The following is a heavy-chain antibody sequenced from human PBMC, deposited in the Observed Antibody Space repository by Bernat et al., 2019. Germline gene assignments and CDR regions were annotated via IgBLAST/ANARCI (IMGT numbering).Heavy chain of an antibody. CDR2: ISSSSGTI. CDR3: ARMDYGDYVRYFDL. V-gene: IGHV3-48*02. Sequence: EVQLVESGGGLVQPGGSLRLSCAASGFTFSTYSMNWVRQAPVKGLEWVSYISSSSGTIYYADSVKGRFTISRDNGKNSLYLQMNSLRDEDAAVYYCARMDYGDYVRYFDLWGRGTLVTVSS. CDR1: GFTFSTYS. J-gene: IGHJ2*01. D-gene: IGHD4-17*01.